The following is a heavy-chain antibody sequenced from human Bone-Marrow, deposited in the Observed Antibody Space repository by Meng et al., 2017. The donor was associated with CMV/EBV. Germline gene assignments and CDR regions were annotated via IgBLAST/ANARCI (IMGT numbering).Heavy chain of an antibody. Sequence: ASVKVSCKASGYTFITYNMNWVRQAPGQGLEWMGIINPSRGTRNYAQKFQDRVTMTRDTSTSTVYMELSRLTSDDTAVYYCARVRFYDGLDVWGQGTTVTVSS. J-gene: IGHJ6*01. V-gene: IGHV1-46*01. CDR1: GYTFITYN. CDR2: INPSRGTR. CDR3: ARVRFYDGLDV.